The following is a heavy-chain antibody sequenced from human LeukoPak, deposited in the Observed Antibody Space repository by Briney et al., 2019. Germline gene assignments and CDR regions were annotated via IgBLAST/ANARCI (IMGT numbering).Heavy chain of an antibody. J-gene: IGHJ4*02. D-gene: IGHD4-11*01. CDR3: ARSTVTIDY. CDR2: TRNKAHSYTT. CDR1: GFTFSGHY. V-gene: IGHV3-72*01. Sequence: GGSLRLSCAASGFTFSGHYMDWVRQAPGKGLEWVGRTRNKAHSYTTEYAASVKGRFTTSRDDSKNSLYLQMNSLKTEDTAVYYCARSTVTIDYWGQGTLVTVSS.